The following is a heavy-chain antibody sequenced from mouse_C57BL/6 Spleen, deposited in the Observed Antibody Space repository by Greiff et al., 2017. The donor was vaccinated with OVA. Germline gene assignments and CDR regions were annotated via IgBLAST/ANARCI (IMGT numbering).Heavy chain of an antibody. Sequence: VQGVESGPELVKPGASVKISCKASGYAFSSSWMNWVKQRPGKGLEWIGRIYPGDGDTNYNGKFKGKATLTADKSSSTAYMQLSSLTSEDSAVYFCARETTVVAPFDVWGTGTTVTVSS. J-gene: IGHJ1*03. CDR1: GYAFSSSW. V-gene: IGHV1-82*01. D-gene: IGHD1-1*01. CDR3: ARETTVVAPFDV. CDR2: IYPGDGDT.